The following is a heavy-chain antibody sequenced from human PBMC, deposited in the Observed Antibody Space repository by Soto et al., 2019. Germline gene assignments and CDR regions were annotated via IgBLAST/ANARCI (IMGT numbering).Heavy chain of an antibody. D-gene: IGHD4-17*01. CDR2: ISSSSSYI. Sequence: EVLLVESGGGLVKPGGSLRLSCAASGFTFSSYSMNWVRQAPGKGLEWVLSISSSSSYIYYADSVKGRFTISRDNAKNSLYLQMNSLRAEDTALYHCARDDAYGGNTWFDPWGQGTLVTVSS. CDR1: GFTFSSYS. V-gene: IGHV3-21*04. CDR3: ARDDAYGGNTWFDP. J-gene: IGHJ5*02.